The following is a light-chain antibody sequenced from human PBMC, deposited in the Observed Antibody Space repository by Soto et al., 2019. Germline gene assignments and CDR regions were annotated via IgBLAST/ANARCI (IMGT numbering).Light chain of an antibody. J-gene: IGLJ3*02. CDR3: TSYAGTNIWV. V-gene: IGLV2-8*01. CDR1: SSDVGGYNY. CDR2: EVS. Sequence: QSVLTQPPSASGSPGQSVTISCTGTSSDVGGYNYVSWYQQYPGKAPKLMIYEVSKRPSGVPDRFSGSKSGKTASLTVSGRQPEDEADYYCTSYAGTNIWVFGGGTKLTVL.